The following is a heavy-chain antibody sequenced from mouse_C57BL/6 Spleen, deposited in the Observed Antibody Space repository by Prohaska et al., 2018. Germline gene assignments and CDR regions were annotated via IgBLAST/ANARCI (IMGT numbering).Heavy chain of an antibody. J-gene: IGHJ4*01. CDR2: INPDSRKI. Sequence: EVKLLQSGGGLVQPGGSLKLSCAASGIDFSSYWMSLVRRAPGKGLEWIGEINPDSRKINYAPSLKEKCIISRDNAKNTLYLQMSKVRPEDTAVYYCARLLGDYWGQGTSVTVSS. CDR3: ARLLGDY. V-gene: IGHV4-1*01. CDR1: GIDFSSYW.